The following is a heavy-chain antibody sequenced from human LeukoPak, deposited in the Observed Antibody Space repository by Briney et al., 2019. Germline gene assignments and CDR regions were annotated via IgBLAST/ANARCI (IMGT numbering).Heavy chain of an antibody. V-gene: IGHV3-7*03. CDR1: GFTFSSYW. Sequence: GGSLRLSCAASGFTFSSYWMNWVRQAPGKGLEWVANIKKDGSDKSYLGSVKGRFTISRDNSKNTLYLQMNSLRAEDTAVYYCAKDRSGWYVRAFDIWGQGTMVTVSS. CDR2: IKKDGSDK. J-gene: IGHJ3*02. CDR3: AKDRSGWYVRAFDI. D-gene: IGHD6-19*01.